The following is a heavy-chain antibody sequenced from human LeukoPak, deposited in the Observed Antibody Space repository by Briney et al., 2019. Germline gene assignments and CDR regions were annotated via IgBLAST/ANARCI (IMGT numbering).Heavy chain of an antibody. CDR1: GFTFSSYA. D-gene: IGHD2-2*01. CDR3: AKEEENVVVVPAATALDY. J-gene: IGHJ4*02. CDR2: ISGSGGST. V-gene: IGHV3-23*01. Sequence: PGGSLRLSCAASGFTFSSYAVSWVRQAPGKGLEWVSAISGSGGSTYYADSVKGRFTISRDNSKNTLYPQMNSLRAEDTAVYYCAKEEENVVVVPAATALDYWGQGTLVTVSS.